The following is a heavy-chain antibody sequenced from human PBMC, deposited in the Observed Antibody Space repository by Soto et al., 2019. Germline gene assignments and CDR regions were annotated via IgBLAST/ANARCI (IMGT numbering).Heavy chain of an antibody. CDR2: IYSTYGRSGT. V-gene: IGHV3-66*01. CDR3: ARADRSAFEV. CDR1: GFSVSEKH. Sequence: EEQLVESGGGFVQLGVSLRLSCAASGFSVSEKHMSGFHQAPGVGLEWVSTIYSTYGRSGTGYADSVEGRFTISRDNSKNTLSLQMNTLIAEDTAVYYCARADRSAFEVWGQGAMVIVSS. J-gene: IGHJ3*01.